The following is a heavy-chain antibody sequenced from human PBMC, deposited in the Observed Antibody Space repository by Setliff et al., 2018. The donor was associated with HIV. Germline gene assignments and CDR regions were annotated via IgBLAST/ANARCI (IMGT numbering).Heavy chain of an antibody. CDR1: GGSISSYY. CDR3: ARGRLGFGEFSNYYGMDV. Sequence: SDTLSLTCTVSGGSISSYYWSWIRQPPGKGPEWIGYIYYSGSTNYNPSLKSRVTISVDTSKNQFSLKLSSVTAADTAVYYCARGRLGFGEFSNYYGMDVWGQGTTVTV. D-gene: IGHD3-10*01. J-gene: IGHJ6*02. CDR2: IYYSGST. V-gene: IGHV4-59*01.